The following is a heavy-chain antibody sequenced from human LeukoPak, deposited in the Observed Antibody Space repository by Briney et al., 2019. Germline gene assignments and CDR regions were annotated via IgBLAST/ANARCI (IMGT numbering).Heavy chain of an antibody. CDR1: GDSVSTNSVA. V-gene: IGHV6-1*01. CDR2: TSYRSKWYN. D-gene: IGHD3-10*01. Sequence: SQTLSLTCAISGDSVSTNSVAWNWIRQSPSRGLEWLGRTSYRSKWYNDYAVSVKSRITITPDTSKNQFSLKLSSVTAADAAVYYCARDSGTTGEVKFDPWGQGTLVTVSS. J-gene: IGHJ5*02. CDR3: ARDSGTTGEVKFDP.